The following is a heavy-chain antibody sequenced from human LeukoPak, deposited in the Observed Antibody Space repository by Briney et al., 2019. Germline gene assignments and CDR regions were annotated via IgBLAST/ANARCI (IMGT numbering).Heavy chain of an antibody. CDR3: ARDKGYFDY. CDR2: IWYDGSNK. V-gene: IGHV3-33*08. CDR1: GFTFSDYD. Sequence: GGSLGLSCAASGFTFSDYDMHWVRQAPGKGLEWVAVIWYDGSNKYYADSVKGRFTISRDNSKNTLYLQMNSLRAEDTAVYYCARDKGYFDYWGQGTLVTVSS. J-gene: IGHJ4*02.